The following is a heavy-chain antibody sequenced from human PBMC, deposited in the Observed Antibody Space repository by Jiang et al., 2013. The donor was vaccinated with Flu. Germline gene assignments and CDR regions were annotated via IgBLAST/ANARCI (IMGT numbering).Heavy chain of an antibody. J-gene: IGHJ4*02. D-gene: IGHD4-17*01. V-gene: IGHV3-11*01. CDR2: ISSTGNTQ. Sequence: GLVNPGGSLRLSCEISGFTFSDYYISWVRQAPGKGLEWVSYISSTGNTQKYADSVQGRFAISRDNAQNVVRLEMNTLRADDTAIYYCARDDYGGLHDYWGQGTLVTVSS. CDR1: GFTFSDYY. CDR3: ARDDYGGLHDY.